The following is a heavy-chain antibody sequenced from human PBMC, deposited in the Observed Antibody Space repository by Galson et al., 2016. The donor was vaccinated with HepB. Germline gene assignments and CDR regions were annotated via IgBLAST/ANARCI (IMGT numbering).Heavy chain of an antibody. CDR3: VRDPRYCSGRYCYWGGNAFDI. CDR2: IWHDGSNK. J-gene: IGHJ3*02. D-gene: IGHD2-15*01. V-gene: IGHV3-33*01. Sequence: SLRLSCAASGFTFSNYGMHWVRQAPGKGLEWVAVIWHDGSNKYNAEFVKGRVSISRDNSRNTLSLQMNSLSAEDTAEYYCVRDPRYCSGRYCYWGGNAFDIWGQGTMVTVSS. CDR1: GFTFSNYG.